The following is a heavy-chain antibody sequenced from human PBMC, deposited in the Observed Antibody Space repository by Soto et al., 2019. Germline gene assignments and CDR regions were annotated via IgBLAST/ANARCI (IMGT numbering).Heavy chain of an antibody. D-gene: IGHD6-13*01. Sequence: EVQLLESGGGLVQPGGSLRLSCAASGFTFSIYAMSWVRQAPGEGLEWVSAISGSGGSPYYADSVKGRFTISRDNSKNTLYLQMNSLRAEDTAVYYCAKPRSSSWYYLDYWGQGTLVTVSS. J-gene: IGHJ4*02. CDR2: ISGSGGSP. CDR1: GFTFSIYA. V-gene: IGHV3-23*01. CDR3: AKPRSSSWYYLDY.